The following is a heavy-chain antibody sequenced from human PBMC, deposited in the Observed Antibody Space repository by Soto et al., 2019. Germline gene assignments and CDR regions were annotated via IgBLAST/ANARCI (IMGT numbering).Heavy chain of an antibody. CDR1: GGSFSGYY. CDR3: ARALDSSGYSYFDY. CDR2: INHSGST. V-gene: IGHV4-34*01. J-gene: IGHJ4*02. D-gene: IGHD3-22*01. Sequence: QVQLQQWGAGLLKPSETLSLTCAVYGGSFSGYYWSWIRQPPGKGLEWIGEINHSGSTNYNPSLKSRVTIAVDTSKNQFALELSSVTAADTAVYYCARALDSSGYSYFDYWGQGTLVTVSS.